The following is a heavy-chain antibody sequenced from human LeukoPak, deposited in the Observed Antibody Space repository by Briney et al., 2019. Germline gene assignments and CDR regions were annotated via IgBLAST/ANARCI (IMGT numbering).Heavy chain of an antibody. V-gene: IGHV1-69*13. D-gene: IGHD2-2*01. CDR1: GGTFSSYA. CDR2: IIPIFGTA. CDR3: ARGFCSSTSCYGGDYYYYGMDV. Sequence: ASAKVSCKASGGTFSSYAISWVRQAPGQGLEWMGGIIPIFGTANYAQKFQGRVTITADESTSTAYMELSSLRSEDTAVYYCARGFCSSTSCYGGDYYYYGMDVWGQGTTVTVSS. J-gene: IGHJ6*02.